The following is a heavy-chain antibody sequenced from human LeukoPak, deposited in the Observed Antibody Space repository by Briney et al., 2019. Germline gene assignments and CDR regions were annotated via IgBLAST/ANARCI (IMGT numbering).Heavy chain of an antibody. Sequence: GGSLRLSCVASGFTFDYWMSWVRQAPGKGLEWVANINEDESEKYYVDSVKGRFTVSRDNARSSLFLQMNSLSAEDTAVYFCARASTRSGTTYYFDYWGQGTLVTVSS. J-gene: IGHJ4*02. V-gene: IGHV3-7*01. CDR1: GFTFDYW. CDR3: ARASTRSGTTYYFDY. D-gene: IGHD3-10*01. CDR2: INEDESEK.